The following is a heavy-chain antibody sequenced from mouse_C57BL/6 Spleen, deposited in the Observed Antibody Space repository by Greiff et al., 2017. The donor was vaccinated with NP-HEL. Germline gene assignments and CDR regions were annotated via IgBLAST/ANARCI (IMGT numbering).Heavy chain of an antibody. D-gene: IGHD1-1*01. Sequence: QVQLKESGPGLVQPSQSLSITCTVSGFSLTSYGVHWVRQSPGKGLEWLGVIWSGGSTDYNAAFISRLSISQDNSTSQVFFKMNSLQADDTAIYYCARDYGGYFDVWGTGTTVTVSS. CDR3: ARDYGGYFDV. J-gene: IGHJ1*03. V-gene: IGHV2-2*01. CDR1: GFSLTSYG. CDR2: IWSGGST.